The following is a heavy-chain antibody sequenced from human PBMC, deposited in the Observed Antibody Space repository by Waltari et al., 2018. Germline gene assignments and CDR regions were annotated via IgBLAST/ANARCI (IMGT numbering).Heavy chain of an antibody. D-gene: IGHD6-13*01. J-gene: IGHJ4*02. CDR3: ARDQAQQLVYSVFDY. CDR2: KWYDGSNK. V-gene: IGHV3-33*01. Sequence: QVQLVESGGGVVQPGRSLRLSCAASGFTFSSYGMHWVRQAPGKGLEWVAVKWYDGSNKYYADSVKGRFTICRDNSKNTLYLQMNSLRAEDTAVYYCARDQAQQLVYSVFDYWGQGTLVTVSS. CDR1: GFTFSSYG.